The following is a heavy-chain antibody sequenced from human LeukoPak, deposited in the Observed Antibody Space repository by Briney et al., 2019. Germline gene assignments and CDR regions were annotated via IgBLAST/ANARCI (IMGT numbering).Heavy chain of an antibody. CDR3: ARLWDSSSSLDY. CDR1: GGSISSYY. CDR2: IYYSGGT. V-gene: IGHV4-59*08. J-gene: IGHJ4*02. Sequence: SETLSLTCTVSGGSISSYYWTWIRQPPGKGLGLEWIGYIYYSGGTNYNPSLKSRVAISIDTSKNQVSLKLSSVTAADTAVYYCARLWDSSSSLDYWGQGTLVTVSS. D-gene: IGHD6-6*01.